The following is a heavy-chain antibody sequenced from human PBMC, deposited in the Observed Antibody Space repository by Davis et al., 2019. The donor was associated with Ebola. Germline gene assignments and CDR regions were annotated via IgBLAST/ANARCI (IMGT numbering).Heavy chain of an antibody. CDR2: ISGSGFYT. V-gene: IGHV3-21*06. Sequence: GGSLRLSCAVSTFTFTTYSMNWVRQAPGKGLEWVSSISGSGFYTYYADSVKGRFTISRDNAKNSLYLQMNSLRAEDTAVYYCARGGRWYDIMTEASLMDVWGKGTTVAVSP. J-gene: IGHJ6*04. D-gene: IGHD3-9*01. CDR1: TFTFTTYS. CDR3: ARGGRWYDIMTEASLMDV.